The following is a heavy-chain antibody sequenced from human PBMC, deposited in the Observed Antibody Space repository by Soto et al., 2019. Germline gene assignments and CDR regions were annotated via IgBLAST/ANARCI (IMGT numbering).Heavy chain of an antibody. V-gene: IGHV4-30-4*02. Sequence: SETLSLTCTVSGGSISSGDYYWSWIRQPPGKGLEWIGNIYYSGSTYYNPSLKSRVTISVDTSKNQFSLKLSSVTAADTAVYYCARTLCSYRPRFDYWGQGTLVTVSA. D-gene: IGHD1-26*01. CDR1: GGSISSGDYY. CDR2: IYYSGST. CDR3: ARTLCSYRPRFDY. J-gene: IGHJ4*02.